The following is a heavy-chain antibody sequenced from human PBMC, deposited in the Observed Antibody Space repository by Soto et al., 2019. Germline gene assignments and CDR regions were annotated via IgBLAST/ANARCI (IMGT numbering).Heavy chain of an antibody. CDR2: ISGNGEII. V-gene: IGHV3-11*01. D-gene: IGHD4-17*01. CDR3: ARDVDADFRTDFDY. CDR1: GFTVSDYY. J-gene: IGHJ4*02. Sequence: GESLKISCAASGFTVSDYYIHWIRRAPGKGLEWISYISGNGEIIQYAASARGRFTISRDNAENSVYLEMDSLRAEDTALYYCARDVDADFRTDFDYWGRGTLVTVS.